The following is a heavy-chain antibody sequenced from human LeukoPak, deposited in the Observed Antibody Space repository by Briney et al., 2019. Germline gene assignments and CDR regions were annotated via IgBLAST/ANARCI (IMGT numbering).Heavy chain of an antibody. CDR1: GGTFSSYA. CDR2: IIPIFGTA. Sequence: VKVSCKASGGTFSSYAISWVRQAPGQGLEWMGGIIPIFGTANYAQKFQGRVTITADESTSTAYMELSRLRSEDTAVYYCARRVPSGYDFFDYWGQGTLVTVSS. V-gene: IGHV1-69*01. D-gene: IGHD5-12*01. CDR3: ARRVPSGYDFFDY. J-gene: IGHJ4*02.